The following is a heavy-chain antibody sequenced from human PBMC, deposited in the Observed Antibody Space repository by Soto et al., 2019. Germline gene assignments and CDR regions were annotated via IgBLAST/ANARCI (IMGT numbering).Heavy chain of an antibody. CDR3: ATKSGIVVVPAAMSYFDY. CDR1: GFTFSSYA. J-gene: IGHJ4*02. CDR2: ISGSGGST. D-gene: IGHD2-2*01. Sequence: PGGSLRLSCAASGFTFSSYAMSWVRQAPGKGLEWVSAISGSGGSTYYADSVKGRFTISRDNSKNTLYLQMNSLRAEDTAVYYCATKSGIVVVPAAMSYFDYRGQRTSVTVSS. V-gene: IGHV3-23*01.